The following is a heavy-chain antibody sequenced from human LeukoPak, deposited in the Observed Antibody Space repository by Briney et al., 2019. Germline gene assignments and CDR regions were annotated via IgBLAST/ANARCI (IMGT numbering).Heavy chain of an antibody. J-gene: IGHJ4*02. D-gene: IGHD6-13*01. CDR1: GFTFGDYA. CDR3: TRATSWYSGLFDY. V-gene: IGHV3-49*04. CDR2: IRSKAYGGTT. Sequence: GGSLRLSCTASGFTFGDYAMSWVRQAPGKGLEWVGFIRSKAYGGTTEYAASVKGRFTISRDDSKSIAYLQMNSLKTEDTAVYYCTRATSWYSGLFDYWGQGTLVTVSS.